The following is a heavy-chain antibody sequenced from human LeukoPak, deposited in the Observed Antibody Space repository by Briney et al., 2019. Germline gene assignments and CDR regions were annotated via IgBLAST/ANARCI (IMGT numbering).Heavy chain of an antibody. Sequence: GGSLRLSCAASGFTFSSYSMNWVRQAPGKGLEWVSSISSSSSYIYYADSVKGRFTISRDNAKNSLYLQMNSLRAEDTAVYYCAVVVAATGGVGWFDPWGQGTLVTVSS. CDR3: AVVVAATGGVGWFDP. CDR1: GFTFSSYS. V-gene: IGHV3-21*04. CDR2: ISSSSSYI. D-gene: IGHD2-15*01. J-gene: IGHJ5*02.